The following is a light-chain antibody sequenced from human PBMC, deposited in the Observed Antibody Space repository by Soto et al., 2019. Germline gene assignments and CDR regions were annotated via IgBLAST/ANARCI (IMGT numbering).Light chain of an antibody. CDR1: QSISTN. V-gene: IGKV3-11*01. CDR3: PQRSNWPHT. J-gene: IGKJ2*01. CDR2: DAS. Sequence: EIVLTQSPSTLSLSPGERATLSCRASQSISTNLAWYQQKPGQAPRLLISDASNRATGIPARFSGSGSWTDFTLTNRSLEPEDFAVYYCPQRSNWPHTFGQGTKVEIK.